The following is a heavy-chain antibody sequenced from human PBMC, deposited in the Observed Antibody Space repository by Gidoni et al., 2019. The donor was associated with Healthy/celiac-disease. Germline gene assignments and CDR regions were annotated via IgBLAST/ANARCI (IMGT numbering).Heavy chain of an antibody. J-gene: IGHJ4*02. D-gene: IGHD5-18*01. CDR2: ISYDGSNK. Sequence: QVQLVESGGGVVQPGRSLRLSCAASGYTFSSYGMHWVRKAPGTGLEWVAVISYDGSNKDYADSVKGRFTISIDNSKNTLYLQRNSLRAEDTAVYYGAKEKRDGYSYGYFDYWGQGTLVTVSS. CDR3: AKEKRDGYSYGYFDY. V-gene: IGHV3-30*18. CDR1: GYTFSSYG.